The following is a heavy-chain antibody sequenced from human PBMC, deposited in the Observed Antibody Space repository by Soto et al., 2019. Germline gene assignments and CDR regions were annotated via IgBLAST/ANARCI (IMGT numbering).Heavy chain of an antibody. J-gene: IGHJ5*02. CDR3: ARHSLALRKNNWFDP. CDR1: GDSIISSDFY. CDR2: IFYLGSS. D-gene: IGHD3-3*02. Sequence: ETLSLTCTVSGDSIISSDFYWGWVRQPPGKGLEWIGSIFYLGSSYYNPSLKSRVTMSVDTSKNQFSLRLRSVTAADTALYFCARHSLALRKNNWFDPWGQGIMVTVSS. V-gene: IGHV4-39*01.